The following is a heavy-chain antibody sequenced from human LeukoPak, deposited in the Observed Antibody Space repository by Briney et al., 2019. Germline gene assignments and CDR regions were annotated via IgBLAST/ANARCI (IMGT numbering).Heavy chain of an antibody. CDR1: GYSFTTYW. CDR2: IYPGDSDT. J-gene: IGHJ5*02. V-gene: IGHV5-51*01. D-gene: IGHD2-15*01. CDR3: ARLKWRDIVVVVAARRYAWFDP. Sequence: GESLKISCKGSGYSFTTYWIGWVRQMPGKGLEWMGIIYPGDSDTRYSPSFQGQVTISADKSISTAYLQWSSLKASGTAMYYCARLKWRDIVVVVAARRYAWFDPWGQGTLVTVSS.